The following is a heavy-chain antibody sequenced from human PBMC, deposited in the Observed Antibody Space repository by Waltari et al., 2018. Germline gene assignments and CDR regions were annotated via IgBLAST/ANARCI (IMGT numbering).Heavy chain of an antibody. D-gene: IGHD3-9*01. CDR3: ARVCDILTGCLDY. V-gene: IGHV1-69*01. CDR1: GGTFSSYA. Sequence: QVQLVQSGAEVKKPGSSVKVSCKASGGTFSSYAISWVRQAPGQGLEWMGGIIPSVGTANKEQKFKGRGRSTADESTSTAYMELSSLRSEDTAVYYCARVCDILTGCLDYWGQGTLVTVSS. CDR2: IIPSVGTA. J-gene: IGHJ4*02.